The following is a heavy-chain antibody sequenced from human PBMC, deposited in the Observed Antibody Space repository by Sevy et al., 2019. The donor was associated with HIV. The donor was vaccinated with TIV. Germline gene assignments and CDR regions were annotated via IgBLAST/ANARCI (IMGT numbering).Heavy chain of an antibody. CDR1: GFTFSTYD. D-gene: IGHD3-16*01. CDR2: ISYDGSYR. J-gene: IGHJ6*02. V-gene: IGHV3-30*18. Sequence: GGSLRLSCVASGFTFSTYDMHWVRQAPGKGLEWVAIISYDGSYRYYADSVRGRFSMSRDNSKNTMYLQMNGLSIGDTAVYYCAKNRPPGGSFFSRHGMDVWGRGTTVTVSS. CDR3: AKNRPPGGSFFSRHGMDV.